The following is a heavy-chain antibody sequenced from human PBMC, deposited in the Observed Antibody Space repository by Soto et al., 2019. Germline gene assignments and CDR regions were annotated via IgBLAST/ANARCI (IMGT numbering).Heavy chain of an antibody. CDR1: GFTFSSYW. V-gene: IGHV3-7*01. J-gene: IGHJ6*03. CDR2: IKQDGSEK. CDR3: ARWIVATILEPYYYYYMDV. D-gene: IGHD5-12*01. Sequence: EVQLVESGGGLVQPGGSLRLSCAASGFTFSSYWMSWVRQAPGKGLEWVANIKQDGSEKYYVDSVKGRFTISRDNAKNSLYLQMNSLRAEDTAVYYCARWIVATILEPYYYYYMDVWGKGTTVTVSS.